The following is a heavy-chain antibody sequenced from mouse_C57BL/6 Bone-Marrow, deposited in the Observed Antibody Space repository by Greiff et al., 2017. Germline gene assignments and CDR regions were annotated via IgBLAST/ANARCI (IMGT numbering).Heavy chain of an antibody. CDR3: ARRGGGSRRGYYAMDY. CDR1: GYTFTSYW. V-gene: IGHV1-72*01. D-gene: IGHD1-1*01. CDR2: IDPNSGGT. Sequence: VQLQQPGAELVKPGASVKLSCTASGYTFTSYWMHWVKQRPGRGLEWIGRIDPNSGGTKYNEKVKSKATLTVDKPTSTAYMQLSSLTSEDAAVYYCARRGGGSRRGYYAMDYWGQGTSVTVSS. J-gene: IGHJ4*01.